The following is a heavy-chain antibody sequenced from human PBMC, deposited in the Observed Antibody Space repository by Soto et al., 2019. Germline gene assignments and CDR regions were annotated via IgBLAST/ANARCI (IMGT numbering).Heavy chain of an antibody. CDR1: GFSLSTSGVG. J-gene: IGHJ4*02. Sequence: QITLKESGPPLVKPTQTLTLTCTFSGFSLSTSGVGVGWIRQPPGKALEWLALIYWDDDKRYSPSLKSRLTITQDTSKNQVVLTMTNMDPVDTATYYCANHLGYSYGRPFDYWGQGTLVTVSS. CDR2: IYWDDDK. V-gene: IGHV2-5*02. CDR3: ANHLGYSYGRPFDY. D-gene: IGHD5-18*01.